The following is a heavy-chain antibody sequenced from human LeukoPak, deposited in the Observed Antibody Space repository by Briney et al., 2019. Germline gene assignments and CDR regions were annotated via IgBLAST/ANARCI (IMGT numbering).Heavy chain of an antibody. Sequence: TGGSLRLSCAASGFIFSSYWMHWARQAPGKGLVWVSRIHSDGSDTTYADSVKGRFTISRDNAKNTLYLQMNSLRAEDTAVYYCAREGNSGWRDDGFDIWGQGTMVTVPS. CDR3: AREGNSGWRDDGFDI. CDR2: IHSDGSDT. V-gene: IGHV3-74*01. CDR1: GFIFSSYW. D-gene: IGHD6-19*01. J-gene: IGHJ3*02.